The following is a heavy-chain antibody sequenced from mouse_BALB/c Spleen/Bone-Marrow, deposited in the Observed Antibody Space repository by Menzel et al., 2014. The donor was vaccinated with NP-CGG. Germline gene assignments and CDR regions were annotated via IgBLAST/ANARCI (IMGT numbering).Heavy chain of an antibody. CDR3: ARGGNWDDFDV. CDR2: ISSGSTVI. D-gene: IGHD4-1*01. V-gene: IGHV5-17*02. CDR1: GFTFSSFG. Sequence: EVMLVESGGGLVQPGGSRKLSCAASGFTFSSFGMHWVRQAPEKGLEWVAYISSGSTVIFYADTVKGRFTISRDNPKNTLLLQMTSLRSEDTAMYYCARGGNWDDFDVWGAGTTVTVSS. J-gene: IGHJ1*01.